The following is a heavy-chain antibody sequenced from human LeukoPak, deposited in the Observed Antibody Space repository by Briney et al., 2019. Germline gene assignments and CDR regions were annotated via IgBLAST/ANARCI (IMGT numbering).Heavy chain of an antibody. CDR1: GYTFTSYG. CDR3: AARVGASGDDAFDI. Sequence: GASVKVSCKASGYTFTSYGISWVRQAPGQGLEWMGWISAYNGNTNYAQKLQGRVTMTTDTSTSTAYMELRRLRSDDTAVYYCAARVGASGDDAFDIWGQGTMVTVSS. J-gene: IGHJ3*02. CDR2: ISAYNGNT. V-gene: IGHV1-18*01. D-gene: IGHD1-26*01.